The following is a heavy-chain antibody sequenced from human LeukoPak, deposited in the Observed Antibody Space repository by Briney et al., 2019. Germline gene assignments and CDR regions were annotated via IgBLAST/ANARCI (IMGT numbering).Heavy chain of an antibody. CDR3: ARDLTYYDFWSGYAGAFDI. V-gene: IGHV1-46*01. CDR2: INPSGGST. D-gene: IGHD3-3*01. J-gene: IGHJ3*02. Sequence: ASVKVSCKASGYTFTSYYMHWVRQAPGQGLEWMGIINPSGGSTSYAQKFQGRVTMTRDTSTSTVYMELSSLRSDDTAVYYCARDLTYYDFWSGYAGAFDIWGQGTMVTVSS. CDR1: GYTFTSYY.